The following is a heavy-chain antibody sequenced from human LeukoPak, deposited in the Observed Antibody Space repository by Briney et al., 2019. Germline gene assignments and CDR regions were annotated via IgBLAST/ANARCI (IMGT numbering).Heavy chain of an antibody. J-gene: IGHJ4*02. CDR2: ISYSGST. D-gene: IGHD5-24*01. CDR3: ARSGGRDGYNFDY. Sequence: SEPRSLTCTVSGASISSYYWSWIRQPPGKGLEWIGYISYSGSTNYNPSLKSRVTISVDTSKNQFSLKLSSVTAADTAVYYCARSGGRDGYNFDYWGQGTLVTVSS. CDR1: GASISSYY. V-gene: IGHV4-59*01.